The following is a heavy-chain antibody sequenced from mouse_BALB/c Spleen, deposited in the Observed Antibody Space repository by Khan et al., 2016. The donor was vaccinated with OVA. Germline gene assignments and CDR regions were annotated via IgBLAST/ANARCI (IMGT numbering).Heavy chain of an antibody. CDR1: GYTFTDYN. D-gene: IGHD1-2*01. CDR3: VRSCYGSITF. Sequence: VQLQQSGPEVVKPGASVKISCKASGYTFTDYNVDWVKQRHGKSPEWTGYFFPNSGGSGYNQKFKTKATLTVDISSSTSYMDLRNLTSEDSAVYYCVRSCYGSITFWGQGTLVTVSA. J-gene: IGHJ3*01. CDR2: FFPNSGGS. V-gene: IGHV1S29*02.